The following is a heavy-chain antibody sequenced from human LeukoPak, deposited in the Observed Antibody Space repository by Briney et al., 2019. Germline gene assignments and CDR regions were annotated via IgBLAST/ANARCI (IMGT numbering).Heavy chain of an antibody. V-gene: IGHV1-8*01. CDR2: MNPNSGNT. J-gene: IGHJ4*02. Sequence: VASVKVSCKASGYTFTSYDINWVRQATGQGLEWMGWMNPNSGNTGYAQKFQGRVTMTRNTSISTAYMELSSLRSEDTAAYYCARGWTRVTPRVFDYWGQGTLVTVSS. CDR3: ARGWTRVTPRVFDY. D-gene: IGHD4-23*01. CDR1: GYTFTSYD.